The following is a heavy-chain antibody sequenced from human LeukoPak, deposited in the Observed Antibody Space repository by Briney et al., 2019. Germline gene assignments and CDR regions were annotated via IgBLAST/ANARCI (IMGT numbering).Heavy chain of an antibody. J-gene: IGHJ3*02. Sequence: SETLSLTCTVSGGSISSTSYYWGWSRQPPGRGLEWIGSIYYSGSTYYNPSLKSRVTISVDTSKNQFSLKLSSVTAADTAVYYCARRIAAAGTDAFDIWGQGTMVTVSS. CDR1: GGSISSTSYY. CDR3: ARRIAAAGTDAFDI. CDR2: IYYSGST. V-gene: IGHV4-39*07. D-gene: IGHD6-13*01.